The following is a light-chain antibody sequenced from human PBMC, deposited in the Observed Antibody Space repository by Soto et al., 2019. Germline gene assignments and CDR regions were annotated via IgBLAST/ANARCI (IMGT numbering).Light chain of an antibody. CDR1: QGISSY. CDR3: QQYDSYPWT. V-gene: IGKV1-8*01. CDR2: AAS. J-gene: IGKJ1*01. Sequence: AIRMTQSPSSFSASTGDRVTITCRASQGISSYLAWYQQKPGKAPKLLIYAASTLQSGVPSRFSGSVSGTEFTLTISCLQSEDFATYCGQQYDSYPWTFGQGTKVEIK.